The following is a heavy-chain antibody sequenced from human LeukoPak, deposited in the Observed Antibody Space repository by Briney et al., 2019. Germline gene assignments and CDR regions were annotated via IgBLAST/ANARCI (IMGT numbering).Heavy chain of an antibody. CDR1: GGSISSNNHY. V-gene: IGHV4-39*01. CDR3: ARQGTVTTYYYYYYGMDV. J-gene: IGHJ6*02. CDR2: INYSGTI. D-gene: IGHD4-17*01. Sequence: SETLSLTCTVSGGSISSNNHYWGWIRQPPGKGLEWLGSINYSGTIFYSPSLNSRVTISVDTSGNQFSLKLSSVTAADTAVYYCARQGTVTTYYYYYYGMDVWGQGTTVTVSS.